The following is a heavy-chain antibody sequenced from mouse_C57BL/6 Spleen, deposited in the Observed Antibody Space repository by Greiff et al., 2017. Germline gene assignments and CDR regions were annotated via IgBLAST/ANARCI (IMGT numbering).Heavy chain of an antibody. J-gene: IGHJ3*01. Sequence: VQLKESGPGLVKPSQSLSLTCSVTGYSITSGYYWNWIRQFPGNKLEWMGYISYDGSNNYNPSLKNRISITRDTSKNQFFLKLNSVTTEDTATYYCARDLVTTKFAYWGQGTLVTVSA. CDR2: ISYDGSN. CDR3: ARDLVTTKFAY. V-gene: IGHV3-6*01. CDR1: GYSITSGYY. D-gene: IGHD2-2*01.